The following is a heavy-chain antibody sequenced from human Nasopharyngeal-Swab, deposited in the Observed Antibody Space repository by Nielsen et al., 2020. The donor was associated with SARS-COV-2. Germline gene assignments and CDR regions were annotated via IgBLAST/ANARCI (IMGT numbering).Heavy chain of an antibody. J-gene: IGHJ4*02. CDR3: ARDSELLTNYYGLDY. Sequence: WIRQPPGKGLKWISYISDDNTIFYADSVKGRFTISRDNAKNSLYLHMNSLRDEDTALYYCARDSELLTNYYGLDYWGQGTLVTVSS. D-gene: IGHD3-9*01. CDR2: ISDDNTI. V-gene: IGHV3-69-1*02.